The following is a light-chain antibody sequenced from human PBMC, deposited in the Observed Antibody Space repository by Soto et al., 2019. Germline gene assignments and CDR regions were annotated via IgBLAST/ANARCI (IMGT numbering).Light chain of an antibody. J-gene: IGKJ5*01. CDR3: QQYNNWPIT. V-gene: IGKV3-15*01. CDR2: GAS. Sequence: EIVLTQSPGTLSLSPGDRATLSCRAGQSVTSNLAWYQQKPGQAPRLLIYGASTRATGIPARFSGSGSGTEFTLTISSLQSEDFAVYYCQQYNNWPITFGQGTRLDIK. CDR1: QSVTSN.